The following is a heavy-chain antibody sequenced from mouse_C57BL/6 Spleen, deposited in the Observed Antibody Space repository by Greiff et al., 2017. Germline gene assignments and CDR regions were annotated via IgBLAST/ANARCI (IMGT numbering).Heavy chain of an antibody. D-gene: IGHD1-1*01. J-gene: IGHJ2*01. V-gene: IGHV3-6*01. CDR2: ISYDGSN. CDR1: GYSITSGYY. CDR3: ASRGILRGAVDY. Sequence: EVQVVESGPGLVKPSQSLSLTCSVTGYSITSGYYWNWIRQFPGNKLEWMGYISYDGSNNYNPSLKNRISITRDTSKNQFFLKLNSVTTEDTATYYCASRGILRGAVDYWGQGTTLTVSS.